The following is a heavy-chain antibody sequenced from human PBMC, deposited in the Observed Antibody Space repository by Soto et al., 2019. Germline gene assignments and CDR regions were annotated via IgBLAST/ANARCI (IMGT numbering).Heavy chain of an antibody. D-gene: IGHD3-22*01. Sequence: GGSLRLSCAASGFTFSSYVMSWVRQAPGKGLEWVSAISGSGGSTYYADSVKGRFTISRDNSKNTLYLQMNSLRAEDTAVYYCAKERRSMIVAANDYWGQGTLVTVSS. J-gene: IGHJ4*02. CDR1: GFTFSSYV. CDR3: AKERRSMIVAANDY. CDR2: ISGSGGST. V-gene: IGHV3-23*01.